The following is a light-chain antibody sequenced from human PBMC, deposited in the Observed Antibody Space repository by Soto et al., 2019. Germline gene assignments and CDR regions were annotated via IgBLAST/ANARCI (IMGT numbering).Light chain of an antibody. CDR2: EVS. Sequence: QSALTQPPSASGSPGQSVTISCTGTSSDVGGYNYVSWYQQHPGKAPKLMIYEVSKRPSGVPDRLSGSKSGNTASLTVSGLQVEDEADYYCCSYAGSNTHYVFGTGTKVTVL. CDR3: CSYAGSNTHYV. V-gene: IGLV2-8*01. CDR1: SSDVGGYNY. J-gene: IGLJ1*01.